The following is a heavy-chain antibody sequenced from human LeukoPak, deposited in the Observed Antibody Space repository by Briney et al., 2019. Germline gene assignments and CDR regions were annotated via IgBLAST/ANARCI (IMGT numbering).Heavy chain of an antibody. D-gene: IGHD4-11*01. V-gene: IGHV4-59*01. CDR1: GGSISSYY. CDR2: IYYSGST. CDR3: ARELQGAFDI. Sequence: PSETLSLTCTVSGGSISSYYWSWIRQPPGKGLEWIGYIYYSGSTNYNPSLKSRVTISVDTSKNQFSLKLSSVTAADTAVYYCARELQGAFDIWGQGTIVTVSS. J-gene: IGHJ3*02.